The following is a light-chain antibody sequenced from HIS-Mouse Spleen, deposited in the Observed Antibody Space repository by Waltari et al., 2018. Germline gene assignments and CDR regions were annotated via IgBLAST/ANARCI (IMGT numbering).Light chain of an antibody. CDR1: SSDVGGYNY. V-gene: IGLV2-14*03. Sequence: QSALTQPASVSGSPGQSITISCTGPSSDVGGYNYFSCYQQHPGNAPKLMIYDVSNRPSGVSNRFSGSKSGNTASLTISGLQAEDEADYYCSSYTSSSTLVFGGGTKLTVL. CDR2: DVS. CDR3: SSYTSSSTLV. J-gene: IGLJ2*01.